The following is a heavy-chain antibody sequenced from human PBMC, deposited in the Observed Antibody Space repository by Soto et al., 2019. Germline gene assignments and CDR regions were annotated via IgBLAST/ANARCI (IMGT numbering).Heavy chain of an antibody. CDR3: ARSAYGDYLFDY. CDR2: IYYSGST. CDR1: GGSISSYY. V-gene: IGHV4-59*01. J-gene: IGHJ4*02. Sequence: PSETLSLTCTVSGGSISSYYWSWIRQPPGKGLEWIGYIYYSGSTNYNPSLKSRVTISVDTSKNQFSLKLSSVTAADTAVYYCARSAYGDYLFDYWGQGTLVTVPQ. D-gene: IGHD4-17*01.